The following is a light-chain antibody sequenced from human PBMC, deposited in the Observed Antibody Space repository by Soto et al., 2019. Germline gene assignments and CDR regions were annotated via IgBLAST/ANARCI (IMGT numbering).Light chain of an antibody. V-gene: IGLV2-14*03. CDR3: SSYSGSSTPYV. J-gene: IGLJ1*01. Sequence: QSVLTQPASVSGSPGQSIAISCTGTSSDVGGYNYVSWYQQHPGKAPKLIIYDVSNRPSGVSDRFSDSKSGNTASLTISGLQAEDEADYYCSSYSGSSTPYVFGTGTKVTVL. CDR2: DVS. CDR1: SSDVGGYNY.